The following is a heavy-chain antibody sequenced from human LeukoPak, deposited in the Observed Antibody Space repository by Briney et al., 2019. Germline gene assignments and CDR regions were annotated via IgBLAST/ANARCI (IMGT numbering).Heavy chain of an antibody. J-gene: IGHJ6*02. D-gene: IGHD1-26*01. Sequence: GGSLRLSCAASGFTFSSYAMSWVRQAPGKGLEWVSAISGSGGSTYYADSVKGRFTISRDNSKNTLYLQMNSLRAEDTAVYYCARAARSGSYYYYYGMDVWGQGTTVTVSS. CDR2: ISGSGGST. CDR1: GFTFSSYA. CDR3: ARAARSGSYYYYYGMDV. V-gene: IGHV3-23*01.